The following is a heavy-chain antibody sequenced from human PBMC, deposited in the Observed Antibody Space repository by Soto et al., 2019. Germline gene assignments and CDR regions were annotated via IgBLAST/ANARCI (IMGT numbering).Heavy chain of an antibody. CDR3: AAAAIPVAGRHPDF. CDR2: INPNNGVT. D-gene: IGHD6-19*01. J-gene: IGHJ4*02. CDR1: GYMFIGFY. Sequence: GASVKVSCKASGYMFIGFYLHWVRQPPGQGLEWMGWINPNNGVTTYAKNFQGRVTMTRDSSISTAYMELSSLRSDDTAVDFCAAAAIPVAGRHPDFWGQGTVVTVSS. V-gene: IGHV1-2*02.